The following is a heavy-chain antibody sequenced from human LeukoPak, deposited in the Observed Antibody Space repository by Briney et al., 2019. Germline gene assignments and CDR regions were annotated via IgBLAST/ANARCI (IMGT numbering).Heavy chain of an antibody. D-gene: IGHD6-19*01. CDR1: GYTFTNSD. J-gene: IGHJ5*02. Sequence: ASVKVSCKASGYTFTNSDINWLRQATGQGLEWMGWMNPNSGNAGYAQKFQGRVTITWDTAINTAYMELRSLRSEDTAVYYCVRYSSGYYAFDPWGQGTLVTVSS. CDR3: VRYSSGYYAFDP. CDR2: MNPNSGNA. V-gene: IGHV1-8*03.